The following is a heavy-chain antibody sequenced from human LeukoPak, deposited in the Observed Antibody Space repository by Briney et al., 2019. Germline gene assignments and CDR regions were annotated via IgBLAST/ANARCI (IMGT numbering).Heavy chain of an antibody. CDR3: ARDRYSGYGDY. Sequence: ASVKVSCKASGGTFSSYGISWVRQAPGQGLEWMGWISAYNGNTNYAQKLQGRVTMTRDTSISTAYMELSRLRSDDTAVYYCARDRYSGYGDYWGQGTLVTVSS. J-gene: IGHJ4*02. CDR2: ISAYNGNT. D-gene: IGHD5-12*01. V-gene: IGHV1-18*01. CDR1: GGTFSSYG.